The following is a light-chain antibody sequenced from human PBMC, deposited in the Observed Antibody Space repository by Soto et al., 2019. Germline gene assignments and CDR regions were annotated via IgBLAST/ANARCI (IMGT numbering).Light chain of an antibody. CDR1: QTISSW. V-gene: IGKV1-12*01. J-gene: IGKJ1*01. Sequence: DMQMTQSPSSLSASVGDSVTSTCRESQTISSWLAWYQQKPGSAPKLLTYDTSSLRSGVPSRFSGSASGTDFTLTISNLQPNDSATYYCQQANSFPRTFGQGTKVEIK. CDR3: QQANSFPRT. CDR2: DTS.